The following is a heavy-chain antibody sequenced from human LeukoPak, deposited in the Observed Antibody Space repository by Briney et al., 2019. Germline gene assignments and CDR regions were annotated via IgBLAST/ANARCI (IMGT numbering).Heavy chain of an antibody. Sequence: PSETLSLTCTVSGGSISSYYWSWIRQPAGKGLESIGHISTSGSTNYNPSLKSRVTISVDTSKNQFSLKLSSVTAADTAVYYCARAVATIPRHYYYYYMDVWGKGTTVTISS. J-gene: IGHJ6*03. V-gene: IGHV4-4*08. CDR1: GGSISSYY. CDR3: ARAVATIPRHYYYYYMDV. D-gene: IGHD5-12*01. CDR2: ISTSGST.